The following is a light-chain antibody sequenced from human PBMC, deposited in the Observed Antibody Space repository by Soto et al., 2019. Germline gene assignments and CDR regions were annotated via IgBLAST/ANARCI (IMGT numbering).Light chain of an antibody. Sequence: QSALTQPPSASGSPGQSVTISCTGTSSDIGGYNFVSWYQQHPGKAPKLIIYEVNKRPSGVPDRFSGSKSGNTASLTDSGLQADDEGDYYCSSYAGTNNLGVFGGGTKLTVL. CDR2: EVN. CDR1: SSDIGGYNF. V-gene: IGLV2-8*01. CDR3: SSYAGTNNLGV. J-gene: IGLJ3*02.